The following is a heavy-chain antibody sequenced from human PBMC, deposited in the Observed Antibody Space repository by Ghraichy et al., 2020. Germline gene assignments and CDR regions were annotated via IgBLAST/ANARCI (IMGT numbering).Heavy chain of an antibody. CDR2: IYYSGST. CDR1: GDSISTYY. CDR3: ARSRWFDILTGYPTHGFNI. D-gene: IGHD3-9*01. Sequence: SETLSLTCTVSGDSISTYYWNWIRQSPGRGLEWIGYIYYSGSTDYNPSLKSRVTILVDTSKNYFSLKLRSVTAPDTAVYYCARSRWFDILTGYPTHGFNIWGQGTMVTVSS. V-gene: IGHV4-59*01. J-gene: IGHJ3*02.